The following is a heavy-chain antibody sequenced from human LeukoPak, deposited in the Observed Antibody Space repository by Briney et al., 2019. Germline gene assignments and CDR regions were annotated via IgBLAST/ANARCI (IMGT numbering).Heavy chain of an antibody. V-gene: IGHV4-59*01. J-gene: IGHJ4*02. CDR1: GGSFSGYY. D-gene: IGHD1-26*01. Sequence: SETLSLTCAVYGGSFSGYYWSWIRQPPGKGLEWIGYIYYSGSTNYNPSLKSRVTISVDTSKNQFSPKLTSVTAADTAVYYCARGVNSGYFDYCGQGTLVTVSS. CDR3: ARGVNSGYFDY. CDR2: IYYSGST.